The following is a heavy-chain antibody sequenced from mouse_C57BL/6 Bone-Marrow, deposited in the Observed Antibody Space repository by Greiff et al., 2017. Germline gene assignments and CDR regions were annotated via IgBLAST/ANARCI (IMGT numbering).Heavy chain of an antibody. D-gene: IGHD1-1*01. V-gene: IGHV1-66*01. Sequence: QVQLQQSGPELVKPGASVKISCKASGYSFTSYYIHWVKQRPGQGLEWIGWIYPGSGNTKYNEKFKGKATLTADTSSSTAYMQLSSLTSEDSAVYYCARRYYGSSFYWGQGTTLTVSS. J-gene: IGHJ2*01. CDR2: IYPGSGNT. CDR1: GYSFTSYY. CDR3: ARRYYGSSFY.